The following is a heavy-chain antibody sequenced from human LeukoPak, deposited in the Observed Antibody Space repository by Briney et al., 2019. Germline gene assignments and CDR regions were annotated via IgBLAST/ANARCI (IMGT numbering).Heavy chain of an antibody. CDR2: IKQHGSEK. CDR1: GFTFSTYW. J-gene: IGHJ6*03. V-gene: IGHV3-7*03. D-gene: IGHD2-15*01. Sequence: GGSLRLSCAASGFTFSTYWMSWVRQAPGKGLEWVANIKQHGSEKSYVDSVKGRFTISRDNSRNTLYLQMNSLRAEDTAIYYCAKNGDRGAYCSGGTCYPYYYYYMDVWAKGPRSPSP. CDR3: AKNGDRGAYCSGGTCYPYYYYYMDV.